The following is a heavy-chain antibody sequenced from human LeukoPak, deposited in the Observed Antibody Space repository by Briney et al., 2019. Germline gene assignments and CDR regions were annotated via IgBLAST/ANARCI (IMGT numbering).Heavy chain of an antibody. V-gene: IGHV3-73*01. CDR3: TRSVVGTIGTFDY. CDR1: GFTFSGSA. J-gene: IGHJ4*02. Sequence: PGGSLRLSCAASGFTFSGSAMHWVRQASGKGLEWVGRIRSKANSYATAYAASVKGRFTISRDDSKNTAYLQMNSLKTEDTAVYYCTRSVVGTIGTFDYWGQGTLVTVSS. D-gene: IGHD1-26*01. CDR2: IRSKANSYAT.